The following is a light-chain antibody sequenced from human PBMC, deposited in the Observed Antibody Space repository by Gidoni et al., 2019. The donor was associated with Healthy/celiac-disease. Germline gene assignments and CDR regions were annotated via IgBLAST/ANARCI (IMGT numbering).Light chain of an antibody. Sequence: DIQMNQSPSSLSASVGDRVTITCRASQGISNYLAWYQQKPGKVPELLIYAASTLQSGVPSRFSGSGSGTDFTLPISSLQPDDVATYYCQKYNSAPTPITFGHGTRLEIK. J-gene: IGKJ5*01. CDR3: QKYNSAPTPIT. V-gene: IGKV1-27*01. CDR2: AAS. CDR1: QGISNY.